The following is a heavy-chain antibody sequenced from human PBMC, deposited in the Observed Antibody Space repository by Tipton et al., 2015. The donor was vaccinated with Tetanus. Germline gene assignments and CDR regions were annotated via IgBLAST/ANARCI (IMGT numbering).Heavy chain of an antibody. CDR3: ARHQSGYFTPFDY. CDR2: IYESGDT. D-gene: IGHD3-3*01. Sequence: GLVKPSETLSLTCTVSGGSIRGGTFYWGWIRQPPGKVLEWIGSIYESGDTYYIPSLKSRVTISVDTSKNQFSLNLNSMAAADTGVYYCARHQSGYFTPFDYWGQGNLVTVSS. J-gene: IGHJ4*02. CDR1: GGSIRGGTFY. V-gene: IGHV4-39*01.